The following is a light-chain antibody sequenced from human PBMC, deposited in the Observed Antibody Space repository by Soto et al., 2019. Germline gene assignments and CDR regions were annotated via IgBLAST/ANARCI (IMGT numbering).Light chain of an antibody. Sequence: QPVLTQSPSASACLGASVKLTCTLSSGHSSYAIAWHQQQPEKGPRYLMKLDSDGSHTKGDAIPDRFSGSSSGAERYLTISSLQSEDEADYYCQTWGTGIHVVFGGGTKVTVL. CDR1: SGHSSYA. CDR3: QTWGTGIHVV. CDR2: LDSDGSH. V-gene: IGLV4-69*01. J-gene: IGLJ2*01.